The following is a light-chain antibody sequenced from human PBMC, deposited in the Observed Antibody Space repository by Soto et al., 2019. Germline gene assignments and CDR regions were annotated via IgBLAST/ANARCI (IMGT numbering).Light chain of an antibody. V-gene: IGLV4-69*01. CDR1: SGHSRNA. Sequence: QAVVTQSPPASASLGASVKLTCTLSSGHSRNAIAWHQQQPEKGPRYLMKINSDGSHIKGDEIPDRFSGSSSGAERYLTISSLQSEDEADYYCQAWVTGIGVFGGGTKLTVL. CDR3: QAWVTGIGV. J-gene: IGLJ2*01. CDR2: INSDGSH.